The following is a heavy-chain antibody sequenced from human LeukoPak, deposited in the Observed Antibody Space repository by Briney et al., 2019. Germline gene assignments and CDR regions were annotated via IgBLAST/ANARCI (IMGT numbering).Heavy chain of an antibody. CDR2: IYPDDSDT. D-gene: IGHD6-19*01. CDR1: GYSFTSYW. Sequence: GESLKISCRASGYSFTSYWIGWVRQMPGKGLEWMGIIYPDDSDTRYSPSFQGQVTTSVDKSISTAYLQWSSLKASDTAMYYCARVDRYTSGWNAFDIWGQGTVVTVSS. V-gene: IGHV5-51*01. CDR3: ARVDRYTSGWNAFDI. J-gene: IGHJ3*02.